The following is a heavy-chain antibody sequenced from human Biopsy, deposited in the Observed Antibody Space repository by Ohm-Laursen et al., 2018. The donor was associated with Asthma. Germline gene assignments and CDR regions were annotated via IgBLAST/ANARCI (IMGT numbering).Heavy chain of an antibody. CDR1: PGSISDYY. D-gene: IGHD6-13*01. CDR3: ARATSTWSQSGPHYFDH. Sequence: SDTLSLTCTVSPGSISDYYWNWIRQFPGKGLEWIGYVYSTGSTRYNPSFKSRVTISVDTSINQVSLRLSSVTAADTAMYYCARATSTWSQSGPHYFDHWGQGALATVSS. V-gene: IGHV4-59*07. CDR2: VYSTGST. J-gene: IGHJ4*02.